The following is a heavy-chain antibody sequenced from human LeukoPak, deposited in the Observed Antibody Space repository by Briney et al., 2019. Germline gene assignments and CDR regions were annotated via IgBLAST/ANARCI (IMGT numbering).Heavy chain of an antibody. CDR3: ATCRYDFWSGYYRSGYWFDP. CDR1: GYTLTKLS. CDR2: FDPEDCET. D-gene: IGHD3-3*01. V-gene: IGHV1-24*01. Sequence: GSAVTVSFKVSGYTLTKLSMHWVRQAPGKEREGMVCFDPEDCETIYAQKSQGRFTMTEDTSTATAYMELSSLRSEDTAVYYCATCRYDFWSGYYRSGYWFDPWGQGTLVNVSS. J-gene: IGHJ5*02.